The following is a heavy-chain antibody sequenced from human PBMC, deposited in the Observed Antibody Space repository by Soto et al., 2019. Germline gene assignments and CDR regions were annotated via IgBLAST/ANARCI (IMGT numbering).Heavy chain of an antibody. CDR2: IYYTGNT. CDR1: GGSVNSGTFY. J-gene: IGHJ5*02. CDR3: AGARFLEWS. Sequence: SSETLSLTCTVSGGSVNSGTFYWSWIRQPPGKGLEWIGYIYYTGNTNYNPSLKSRVTMSVDTSKNQFSLKLNFVTAADTAVYYCAGARFLEWSWGEGTLVTVS. V-gene: IGHV4-61*01. D-gene: IGHD3-3*01.